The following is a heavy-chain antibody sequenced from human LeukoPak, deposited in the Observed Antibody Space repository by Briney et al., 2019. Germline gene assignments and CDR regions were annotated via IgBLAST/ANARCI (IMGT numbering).Heavy chain of an antibody. CDR1: GYTFTGYY. Sequence: ASVKVSCKASGYTFTGYYMHWVRQAPGQGLEWMGWINPNSGGTNYAQKFQGWVTMTRDTSISTAYMELSRLRSDDTAVYYCARVRSLSGSYYYFDYWGQGTLVTVSS. V-gene: IGHV1-2*04. CDR3: ARVRSLSGSYYYFDY. J-gene: IGHJ4*02. CDR2: INPNSGGT. D-gene: IGHD1-26*01.